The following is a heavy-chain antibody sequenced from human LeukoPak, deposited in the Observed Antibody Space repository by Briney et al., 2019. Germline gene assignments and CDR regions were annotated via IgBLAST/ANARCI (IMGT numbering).Heavy chain of an antibody. CDR2: IYYTGST. D-gene: IGHD3-10*01. CDR3: ARRNYGSGLDV. V-gene: IGHV4-39*01. CDR1: GGSISSGDYY. Sequence: SETLSLTCTVSGGSISSGDYYWAWIRQPPGSGLEWIGSIYYTGSTYYNPSFKGRVTISIDKSKNQFSLRLSSVTAADTADYYCARRNYGSGLDVWGQGTTVTVSS. J-gene: IGHJ6*02.